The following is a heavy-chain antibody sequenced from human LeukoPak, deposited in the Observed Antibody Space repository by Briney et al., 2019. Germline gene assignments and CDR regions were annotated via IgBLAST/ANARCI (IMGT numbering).Heavy chain of an antibody. CDR1: GGSISSYY. CDR2: IYYSGNT. J-gene: IGHJ4*02. Sequence: SETLSLTCTVSGGSISSYYWSWIRQPPGKGLEWIGYIYYSGNTNYNPSLKSRVPISVDTSKNQFSLKLSSVTAADTAVYYCACNSGFGFDYWGQGTLVTVSS. D-gene: IGHD4-23*01. CDR3: ACNSGFGFDY. V-gene: IGHV4-59*08.